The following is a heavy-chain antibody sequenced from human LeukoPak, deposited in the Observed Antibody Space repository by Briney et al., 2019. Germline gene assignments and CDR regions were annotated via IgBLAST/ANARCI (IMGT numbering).Heavy chain of an antibody. CDR3: ARELAAAGMFDY. D-gene: IGHD6-13*01. CDR1: GGSISSGSYY. Sequence: PSETLSLTCTVSGGSISSGSYYWSRIRQPAGKGLEWIGRIYTSGSTNYNPSLKSRVTISVDTSKNQFSLKLSSVTAADTAVYYCARELAAAGMFDYWGQGTLVTVSS. J-gene: IGHJ4*02. V-gene: IGHV4-61*02. CDR2: IYTSGST.